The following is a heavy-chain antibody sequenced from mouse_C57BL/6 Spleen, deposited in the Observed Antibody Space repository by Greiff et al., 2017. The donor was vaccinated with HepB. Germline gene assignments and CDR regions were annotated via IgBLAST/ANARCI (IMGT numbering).Heavy chain of an antibody. V-gene: IGHV1-64*01. CDR3: ARGGNNYYYAMDY. D-gene: IGHD2-1*01. Sequence: VQLQQPGAELVKPGASVKLSCKASGYTFTSYWMHWVKQRPGQGLEWIGMIHPNSGSTNYNEKFKSKATLTVDKSSSTAYMQLSSLTSEDSAVYYCARGGNNYYYAMDYWGQGTSVTVSS. CDR2: IHPNSGST. CDR1: GYTFTSYW. J-gene: IGHJ4*01.